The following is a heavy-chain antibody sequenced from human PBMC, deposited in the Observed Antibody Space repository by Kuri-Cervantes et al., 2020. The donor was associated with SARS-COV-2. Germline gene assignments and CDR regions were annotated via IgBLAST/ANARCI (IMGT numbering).Heavy chain of an antibody. CDR2: INLNSGGT. J-gene: IGHJ6*03. Sequence: ASVKVSCKASGYTFTGYYMHRVRQAPGQGLEWMGWINLNSGGTNYAQKFQGRVTMTRDTSISTAYMELSRLRSDDTAVYYCARGDYVWGSYRYYMDVWGKGTTVTVSS. D-gene: IGHD3-16*02. CDR1: GYTFTGYY. V-gene: IGHV1-2*02. CDR3: ARGDYVWGSYRYYMDV.